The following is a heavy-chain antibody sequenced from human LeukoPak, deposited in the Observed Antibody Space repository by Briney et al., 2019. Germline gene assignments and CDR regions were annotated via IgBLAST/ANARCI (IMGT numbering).Heavy chain of an antibody. J-gene: IGHJ4*02. Sequence: GGSLRLSCVASGFTVSSYYVSWVRQAPGKGPEWVSVIYSGGSTYYADSVKGRFTISIDNSKNTLYLQMNSLRAEDTAVYYCARRAGAYTHPYGYWGQGTLVTVSS. V-gene: IGHV3-53*01. CDR3: ARRAGAYTHPYGY. CDR2: IYSGGST. D-gene: IGHD3-16*01. CDR1: GFTVSSYY.